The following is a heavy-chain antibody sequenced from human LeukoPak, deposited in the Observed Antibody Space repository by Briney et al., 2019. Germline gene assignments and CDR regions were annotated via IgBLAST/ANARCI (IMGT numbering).Heavy chain of an antibody. CDR2: ISGSGGST. V-gene: IGHV3-23*01. CDR3: ARDSSSGYYYGFDY. Sequence: GGSLRLSCAASGFTFSSYAMSWVRQAPGKGLEWVSAISGSGGSTYYADSVKGRFTISRDNSKNTLYLQMNSLRAEDTAVYYCARDSSSGYYYGFDYWGQGTLVTVSS. CDR1: GFTFSSYA. D-gene: IGHD3-22*01. J-gene: IGHJ4*02.